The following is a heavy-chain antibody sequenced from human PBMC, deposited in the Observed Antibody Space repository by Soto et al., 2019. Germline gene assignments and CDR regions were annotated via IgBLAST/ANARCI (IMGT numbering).Heavy chain of an antibody. V-gene: IGHV4-61*01. CDR1: GGSVSSGSYY. Sequence: PSETLSLTCTVSGGSVSSGSYYWSWIRQPPGKGLEWIGYIYYSGSTNYNPSRKSRVTISVDTSKNQFSLKLSSVTAADTAVYYCARETFLAVDPDYYYSGVDVWGQGTTVAVSS. J-gene: IGHJ6*02. CDR2: IYYSGST. D-gene: IGHD2-15*01. CDR3: ARETFLAVDPDYYYSGVDV.